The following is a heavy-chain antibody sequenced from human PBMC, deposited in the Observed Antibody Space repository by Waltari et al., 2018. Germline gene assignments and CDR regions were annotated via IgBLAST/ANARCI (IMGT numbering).Heavy chain of an antibody. D-gene: IGHD2-15*01. CDR1: GDSMTSSDW. CDR2: VHHSGKT. CDR3: ARDRGRGLFLDS. V-gene: IGHV4-4*02. J-gene: IGHJ4*02. Sequence: QLQLQQSGPGLVKPSESLSLTCVVSGDSMTSSDWWSWVRQAPGKGLEWIGQVHHSGKTNYNPSLASRVTVSIDTSNNQFSLKLPSPTAADTAMYYCARDRGRGLFLDSWGQGTLVTVSP.